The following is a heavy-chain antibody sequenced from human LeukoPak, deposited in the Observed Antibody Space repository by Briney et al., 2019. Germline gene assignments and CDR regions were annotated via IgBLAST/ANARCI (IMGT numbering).Heavy chain of an antibody. D-gene: IGHD5-18*01. V-gene: IGHV3-74*01. CDR1: GLTFRRYW. CDR3: ASNTAMLD. Sequence: GGSLRLSCVASGLTFRRYWMHWVRQVPGKGLVWLSRINGDGSDTTYADSVKGRFTIFRDNAKNTVDLQMNSLRVDDTAVYYCASNTAMLDWGQGILVTVSS. CDR2: INGDGSDT. J-gene: IGHJ4*02.